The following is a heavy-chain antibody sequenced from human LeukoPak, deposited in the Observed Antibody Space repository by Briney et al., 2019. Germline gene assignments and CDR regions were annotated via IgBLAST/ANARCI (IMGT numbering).Heavy chain of an antibody. D-gene: IGHD1-26*01. CDR2: INPNSGGT. CDR1: GYTFTGYY. J-gene: IGHJ4*02. Sequence: VASVKVSCKASGYTFTGYYMHWVRQAPGQGLEWMGWINPNSGGTNYAQKFQGWVTMTRDTSIGTAYMELSRLRSDDTAVYYCARDFSFLGFDYWGQGTLVTVSS. CDR3: ARDFSFLGFDY. V-gene: IGHV1-2*04.